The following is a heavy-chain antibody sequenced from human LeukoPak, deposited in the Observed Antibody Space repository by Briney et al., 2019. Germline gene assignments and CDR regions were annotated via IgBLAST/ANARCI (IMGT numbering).Heavy chain of an antibody. V-gene: IGHV4-28*01. Sequence: SDTLSLTCAVSGYSISTSNWWGWIRQPPGKGLEWIGFIFYSGTAYYNPSLKSRVTMPVDTSKSQFSLKLSSVSAVDTAVYYCARKKMSGSDYGFDYWGQGTLVTVSS. J-gene: IGHJ4*02. D-gene: IGHD5-12*01. CDR1: GYSISTSNW. CDR3: ARKKMSGSDYGFDY. CDR2: IFYSGTA.